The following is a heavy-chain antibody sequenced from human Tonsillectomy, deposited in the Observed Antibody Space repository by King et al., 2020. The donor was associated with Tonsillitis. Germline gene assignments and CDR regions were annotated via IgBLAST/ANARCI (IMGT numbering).Heavy chain of an antibody. J-gene: IGHJ6*02. D-gene: IGHD3-10*01. Sequence: LVESGGGVVQPGRSLRLSCAASGFTFSSYGMHWVRQAPGKGLEWVAVISYDGTNKYYADSVKGRFTISRDNSKNTLYLQMNSLRADDTAVYSCSKVHDYGSGNYFNYYYGMEVWGQGTTVTDSS. CDR2: ISYDGTNK. CDR3: SKVHDYGSGNYFNYYYGMEV. V-gene: IGHV3-30*18. CDR1: GFTFSSYG.